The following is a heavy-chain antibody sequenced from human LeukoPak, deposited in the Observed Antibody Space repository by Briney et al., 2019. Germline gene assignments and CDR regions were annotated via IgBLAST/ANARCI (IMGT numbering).Heavy chain of an antibody. J-gene: IGHJ4*02. CDR3: ARDRAWELLTFDF. CDR1: GYTFTSYY. CDR2: INPSNGAT. V-gene: IGHV1-46*01. D-gene: IGHD4-23*01. Sequence: ASVKVSCKASGYTFTSYYMHWVRQAPGQGLEWVGVINPSNGATSYARRFQGRLTMTRDTSTGTVHMELSSLTSEDTAVYYCARDRAWELLTFDFWGQGTLVTVSS.